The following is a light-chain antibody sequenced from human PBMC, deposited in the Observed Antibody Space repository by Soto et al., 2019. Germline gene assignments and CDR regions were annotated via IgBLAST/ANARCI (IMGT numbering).Light chain of an antibody. CDR2: DDN. J-gene: IGLJ1*01. CDR3: GSWDNSLSSYV. Sequence: QSVLTQPPSVSAAPGQKVTISCSGSSSNIGGNSVSWYQQLPGTSPKLLIYDDNKRPSGIPDRFSGSKSGTSATLGITGLQTGDEGDYYCGSWDNSLSSYVFGTGTRSPS. V-gene: IGLV1-51*01. CDR1: SSNIGGNS.